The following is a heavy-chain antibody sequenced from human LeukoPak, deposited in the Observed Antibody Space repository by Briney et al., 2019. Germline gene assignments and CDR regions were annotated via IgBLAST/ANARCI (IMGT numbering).Heavy chain of an antibody. CDR2: ISSSSNTV. J-gene: IGHJ4*02. V-gene: IGHV3-11*04. CDR1: GFTFSDYY. CDR3: ARRAMGATSFDY. Sequence: GGSLRLSCAASGFTFSDYYMTWVRQAPGKGLEWVSYISSSSNTVYYADSVKGRLTVSRDNANNSLYVQMTNLRAEDTAVYYCARRAMGATSFDYWGQGSLVTVSS. D-gene: IGHD1-26*01.